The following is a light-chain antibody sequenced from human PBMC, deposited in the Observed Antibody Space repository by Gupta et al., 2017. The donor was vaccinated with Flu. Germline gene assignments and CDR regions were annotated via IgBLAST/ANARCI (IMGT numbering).Light chain of an antibody. J-gene: IGLJ1*01. CDR2: GNT. CDR1: SSNIGANYD. V-gene: IGLV1-40*01. CDR3: RSYDNSLSGYV. Sequence: QSVLTQPPSVSGAPGQRVTISCTGNSSNIGANYDVHWYQHLPGTAPKLLIYGNTNRPSGVPDRFSASKSGTSASLAITGLQADDEADYYCRSYDNSLSGYVFGTGTKVTVL.